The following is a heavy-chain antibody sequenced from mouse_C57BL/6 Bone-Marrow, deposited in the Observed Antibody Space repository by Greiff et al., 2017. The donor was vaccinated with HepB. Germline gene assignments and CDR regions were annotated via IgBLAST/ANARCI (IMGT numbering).Heavy chain of an antibody. J-gene: IGHJ2*01. D-gene: IGHD1-1*01. Sequence: VKLMESGAELVRPGTSVKMSCKASGYTFTNYWIGWAKQRPGHGLEWIGDIYPGGGYTNYNEKFKGKATLTADKSSSTAYMQFSSLTSEDSAIYYCAGWDYGISRQYYFYDWGQGTTLTVSS. CDR3: AGWDYGISRQYYFYD. CDR1: GYTFTNYW. CDR2: IYPGGGYT. V-gene: IGHV1-63*01.